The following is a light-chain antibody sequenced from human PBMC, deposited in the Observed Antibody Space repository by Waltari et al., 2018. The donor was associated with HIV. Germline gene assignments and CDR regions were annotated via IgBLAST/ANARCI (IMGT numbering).Light chain of an antibody. Sequence: QSALTQPASVSGSPGQSITISCTGTSGDVGGYNFVSWYQQHPGKAPKLLMYEVTYLPSGVSDRFSGSKSGNTASLTISGLQAEDEADYYCCSYTSSNTYDFGTGTTVTVL. CDR2: EVT. V-gene: IGLV2-14*03. CDR3: CSYTSSNTYD. J-gene: IGLJ1*01. CDR1: SGDVGGYNF.